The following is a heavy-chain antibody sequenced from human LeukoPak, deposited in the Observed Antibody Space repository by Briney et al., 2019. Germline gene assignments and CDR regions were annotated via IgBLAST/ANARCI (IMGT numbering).Heavy chain of an antibody. V-gene: IGHV1-69*13. Sequence: SVKVSCKASGGTFSSYAISWVRQAPGQGLEWMGGIIPIFGTANYAQKFQGRVTITADESTSTAYMELSSLRSEDTAVYYCARDYTAAAGTPFDYWGQGTLVTVSS. CDR3: ARDYTAAAGTPFDY. D-gene: IGHD6-13*01. CDR2: IIPIFGTA. J-gene: IGHJ4*02. CDR1: GGTFSSYA.